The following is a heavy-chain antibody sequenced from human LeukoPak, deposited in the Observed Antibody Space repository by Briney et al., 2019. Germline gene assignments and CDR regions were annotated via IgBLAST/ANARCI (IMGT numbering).Heavy chain of an antibody. Sequence: SETLSLTCTVSGGSISSYYWSWIRQPAGKGLEWIGRIYSSGSTDYNPSLKSRVTISVDTSKNQFSLKLSSVTAADTAVYYCARGTYYYDSSGYSDWFDPWGQGTLVTVSS. CDR2: IYSSGST. CDR3: ARGTYYYDSSGYSDWFDP. V-gene: IGHV4-4*07. CDR1: GGSISSYY. J-gene: IGHJ5*02. D-gene: IGHD3-22*01.